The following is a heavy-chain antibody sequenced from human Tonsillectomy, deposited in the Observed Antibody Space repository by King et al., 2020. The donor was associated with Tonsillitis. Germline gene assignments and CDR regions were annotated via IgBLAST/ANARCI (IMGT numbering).Heavy chain of an antibody. Sequence: GQLVQSGAEVKKPGASEKVSCKVSGYTLTELSMHWVRQAPGKGLEWMGGFDPEDGETIYAQKFQGRVTMTEDTSTDTAYMELSSLRSEDTAVYYCATVQGGWTHLGYWGQGTLVTVSS. D-gene: IGHD6-19*01. CDR1: GYTLTELS. V-gene: IGHV1-24*01. CDR2: FDPEDGET. CDR3: ATVQGGWTHLGY. J-gene: IGHJ4*02.